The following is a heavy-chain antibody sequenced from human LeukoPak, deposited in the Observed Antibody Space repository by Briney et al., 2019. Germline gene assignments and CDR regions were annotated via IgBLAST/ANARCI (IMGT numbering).Heavy chain of an antibody. V-gene: IGHV4-38-2*02. CDR2: IYHSGST. D-gene: IGHD5-18*01. Sequence: PSETLSLTCAVSGYSISSGYYWGWIRQPPGKGLEWIGSIYHSGSTYYNPSLKSRVTISVDTSKNQFSLKLSSVTAADTAVYYCARDPYSYGHDYWGQGTLVTVSP. CDR3: ARDPYSYGHDY. J-gene: IGHJ4*02. CDR1: GYSISSGYY.